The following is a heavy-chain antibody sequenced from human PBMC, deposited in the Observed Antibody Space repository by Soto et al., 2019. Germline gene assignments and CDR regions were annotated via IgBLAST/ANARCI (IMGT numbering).Heavy chain of an antibody. V-gene: IGHV1-2*04. CDR2: INPNSGGT. D-gene: IGHD3-10*01. CDR3: ARGKNYYGSGSYMDYYYMDV. CDR1: GYTFTGYY. J-gene: IGHJ6*03. Sequence: ASVKVSCKASGYTFTGYYMHWVRQAPGQGLEWMGWINPNSGGTNYAQKFQGWVTMTRDTSISTAYMELSRLRSDDTAVYYCARGKNYYGSGSYMDYYYMDVWGKGTTVTVSS.